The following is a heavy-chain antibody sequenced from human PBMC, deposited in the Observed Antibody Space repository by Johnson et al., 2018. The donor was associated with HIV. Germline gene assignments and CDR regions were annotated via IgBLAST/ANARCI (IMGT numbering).Heavy chain of an antibody. J-gene: IGHJ3*02. CDR2: IYSDGNT. Sequence: QEQLVESGGGVVQPGGSLRLSCAASGFTFNRYGLHWVRQAPGKGLECVSLIYSDGNTYYADSVKGRFTISRDNSKNTLYLQMNSLRAEDTAVYYCARWIQLWVAFDIWGQGTMVTVSS. D-gene: IGHD5-18*01. CDR3: ARWIQLWVAFDI. CDR1: GFTFNRYG. V-gene: IGHV3-NL1*01.